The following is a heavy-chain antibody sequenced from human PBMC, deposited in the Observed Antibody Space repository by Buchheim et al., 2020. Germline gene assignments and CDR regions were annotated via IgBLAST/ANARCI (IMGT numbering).Heavy chain of an antibody. CDR2: IRRKANNYAT. J-gene: IGHJ6*02. CDR1: GFTFSGSA. D-gene: IGHD5-24*01. CDR3: TRRVEMATERRYYYDMDV. Sequence: EVQLVESGGGLVQPGGSLKLSCAASGFTFSGSAMHWVRQASGKGLEWVGRIRRKANNYATAYAASVKGRFTISRDDSKNTAYLQMNSLKTEDTAVYYCTRRVEMATERRYYYDMDVWGQGTT. V-gene: IGHV3-73*02.